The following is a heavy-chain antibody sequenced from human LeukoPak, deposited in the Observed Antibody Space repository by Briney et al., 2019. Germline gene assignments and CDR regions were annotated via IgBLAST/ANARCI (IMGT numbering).Heavy chain of an antibody. CDR1: GFTFSSYW. J-gene: IGHJ6*02. CDR2: IKQDGSEK. V-gene: IGHV3-7*03. CDR3: ARARHAVVVVPAAITSLLYYYYGMDV. Sequence: GGSLRLSCAASGFTFSSYWMQWVRQAPGKGLEWVANIKQDGSEKYYADSVKGRFIISRDNAKNALYLQMSSLRAEDTAIYYCARARHAVVVVPAAITSLLYYYYGMDVWGQGTTVTVSS. D-gene: IGHD2-2*01.